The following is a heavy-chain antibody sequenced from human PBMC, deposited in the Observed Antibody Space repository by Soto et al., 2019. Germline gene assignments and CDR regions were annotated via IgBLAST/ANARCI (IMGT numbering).Heavy chain of an antibody. D-gene: IGHD3-22*01. Sequence: EVQLVESGGGLVKPGGSLRLSCAASGFTFSSYSMNWVRQAPGKGLEWVSSISSSSSYIYYADSVKGRFTISRDNAKNSLYLQLNRLRAEDTAVYYCARDATYYYDSSGYATDYWGQGTLVTVSS. CDR2: ISSSSSYI. J-gene: IGHJ4*02. V-gene: IGHV3-21*01. CDR1: GFTFSSYS. CDR3: ARDATYYYDSSGYATDY.